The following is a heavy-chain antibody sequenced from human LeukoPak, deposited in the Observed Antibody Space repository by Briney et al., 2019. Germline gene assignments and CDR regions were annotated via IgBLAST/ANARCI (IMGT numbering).Heavy chain of an antibody. CDR3: AKDPRRIAVADPEYFQH. J-gene: IGHJ1*01. V-gene: IGHV3-30-3*01. Sequence: PGSSLGLSCAASGFTFSSYAMHWVRQAPGKGLDLEWVTVLSYDANEYYADSVKGRFTISRDISKNTLYLQMNSLRGDDTAVYYCAKDPRRIAVADPEYFQHWGQGTRVTVSS. D-gene: IGHD6-19*01. CDR1: GFTFSSYA. CDR2: LSYDANE.